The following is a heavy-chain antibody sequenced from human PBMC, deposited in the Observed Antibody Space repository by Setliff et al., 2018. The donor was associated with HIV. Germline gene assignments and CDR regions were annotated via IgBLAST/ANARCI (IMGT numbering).Heavy chain of an antibody. CDR1: GFTFSNAW. CDR3: ARPLYGGNSDIGGY. J-gene: IGHJ4*02. V-gene: IGHV3-7*01. D-gene: IGHD4-17*01. CDR2: IKQDGSDK. Sequence: GGSLRLSCAASGFTFSNAWMSWVRQAPGKGLEWVANIKQDGSDKYYVDSVKGRFTISRDNAKNSLFLQMNNLRVEDTAIYYCARPLYGGNSDIGGYWGQGTLVTVSS.